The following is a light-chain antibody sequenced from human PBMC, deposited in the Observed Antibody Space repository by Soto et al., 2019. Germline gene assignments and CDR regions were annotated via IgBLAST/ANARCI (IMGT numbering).Light chain of an antibody. V-gene: IGLV1-51*01. CDR1: SSNIGRNS. CDR3: GAWDNSLTVVV. J-gene: IGLJ2*01. CDR2: DND. Sequence: QSVLTQPPSLSAAPGQKVTISCSGSSSNIGRNSVSWYQHLPGTAPKLLIYDNDKRPSGIPDRFSGSKSGTSATLGITGPQTGDEADYYCGAWDNSLTVVVFGGGTKLTVL.